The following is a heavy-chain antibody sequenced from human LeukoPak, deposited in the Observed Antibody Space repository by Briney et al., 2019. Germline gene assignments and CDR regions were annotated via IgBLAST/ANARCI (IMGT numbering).Heavy chain of an antibody. Sequence: PGGSLRLSCAASGFTVSSNYMSWVRQAPGKGLEWVSVIYSGGSTYYADSVKGRLTISRDNSKNTLYLQMNSLRAEDTAVYYCARDYYYGSGSYSNYGMDVWGQGTTVTVSS. J-gene: IGHJ6*02. CDR2: IYSGGST. CDR1: GFTVSSNY. V-gene: IGHV3-53*01. D-gene: IGHD3-10*01. CDR3: ARDYYYGSGSYSNYGMDV.